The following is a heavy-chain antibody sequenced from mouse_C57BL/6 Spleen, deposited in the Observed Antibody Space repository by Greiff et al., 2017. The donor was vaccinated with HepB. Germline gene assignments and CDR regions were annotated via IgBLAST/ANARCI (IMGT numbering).Heavy chain of an antibody. CDR2: IYPGSGNT. CDR3: ARDSSGYGFAY. CDR1: GYTFTDYY. D-gene: IGHD3-2*02. Sequence: QVQLQQSGAELVRPGASVKLSCKASGYTFTDYYINWVKQRPGHGLEWIARIYPGSGNTYYNEKFKGKATLTAEKSSSTAYMQLSSLTSEDSAVYFCARDSSGYGFAYWGQGTLVTVSA. V-gene: IGHV1-76*01. J-gene: IGHJ3*01.